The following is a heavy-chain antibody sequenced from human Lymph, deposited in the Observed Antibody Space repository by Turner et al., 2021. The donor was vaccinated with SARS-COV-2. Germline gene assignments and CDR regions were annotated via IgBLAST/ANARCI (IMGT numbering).Heavy chain of an antibody. CDR3: AKNEMAMIVVVITLFDY. Sequence: EVQLLESGGGLVQPGGSLRLSCADYGFTFSSYAMSWVRQAPGKGLEWVSTISGSGGSTYYADSVKGRFTISRDNSKNTLYLQMNSLRSEDTAVYYCAKNEMAMIVVVITLFDYWGQGTLVTVSS. V-gene: IGHV3-23*01. J-gene: IGHJ4*02. CDR2: ISGSGGST. D-gene: IGHD3-22*01. CDR1: GFTFSSYA.